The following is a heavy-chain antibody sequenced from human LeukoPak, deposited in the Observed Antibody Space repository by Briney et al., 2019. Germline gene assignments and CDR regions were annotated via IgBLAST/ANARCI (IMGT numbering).Heavy chain of an antibody. CDR1: GFTFSNYA. V-gene: IGHV3-23*01. J-gene: IGHJ4*02. CDR2: ITGGGSGI. D-gene: IGHD3-9*01. Sequence: GASLRLSCAASGFTFSNYAMSWVRQAPGKGVEWVSAITGGGSGIYYADSMKSRLTTSRDNSKNTLYLQINSLRAEDTAVYYCAKWGDYDVLTGYYVSDYWGQGTLVTVSS. CDR3: AKWGDYDVLTGYYVSDY.